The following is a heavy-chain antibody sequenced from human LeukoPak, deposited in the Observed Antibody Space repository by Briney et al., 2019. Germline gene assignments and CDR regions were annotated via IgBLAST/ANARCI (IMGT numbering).Heavy chain of an antibody. CDR2: ISISGTTI. CDR3: ARGAFDHVWGSYYHFYFHMDV. J-gene: IGHJ6*03. Sequence: GGSLRLSCEAFGFTFNYYEMNWVRQTRGKGLEWISYISISGTTIFDADCVKGRFTVSRDNAKKSLYLQMNSLRVEDTAVYYCARGAFDHVWGSYYHFYFHMDVWGKGTTVSVSS. D-gene: IGHD3-16*01. V-gene: IGHV3-48*03. CDR1: GFTFNYYE.